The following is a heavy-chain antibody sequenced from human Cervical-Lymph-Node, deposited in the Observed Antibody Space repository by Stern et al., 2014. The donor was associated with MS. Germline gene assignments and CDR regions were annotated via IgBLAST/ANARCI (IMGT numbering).Heavy chain of an antibody. CDR3: ATDYNY. V-gene: IGHV1-24*01. J-gene: IGHJ4*02. CDR1: GSTLTDFF. Sequence: QMQLVQSGAEVKKPGASVKVSCKVSGSTLTDFFMHWVRQPPGKGLEWMGGFDPEDSETIYAQKFQGRVTMTEDTSTDTAYMELSSLRSDDTAVYYCATDYNYWGQGTLVTVSS. CDR2: FDPEDSET. D-gene: IGHD3-10*01.